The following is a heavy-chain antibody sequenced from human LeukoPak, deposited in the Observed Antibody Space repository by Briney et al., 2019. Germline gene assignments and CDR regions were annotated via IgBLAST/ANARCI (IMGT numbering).Heavy chain of an antibody. D-gene: IGHD6-13*01. CDR3: ARGLSSSWSLGHYYYGMDV. Sequence: TGGSLRLSCAASGFTFSSYWMHWVRQAPGKGLVWVSRINSDGSSTSYADSVKGRFTISRDNAKNTLYLQMNSLRAEDTAVYYCARGLSSSWSLGHYYYGMDVWGQGTTVTVSS. J-gene: IGHJ6*02. CDR2: INSDGSST. CDR1: GFTFSSYW. V-gene: IGHV3-74*01.